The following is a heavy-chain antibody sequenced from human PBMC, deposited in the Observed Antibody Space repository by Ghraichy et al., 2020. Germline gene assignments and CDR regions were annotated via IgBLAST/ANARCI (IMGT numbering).Heavy chain of an antibody. CDR3: AKDQRYNSG. Sequence: GGSLRLSCVASGFTFSSFAMSWVRQAPGKGLEWVSAISVSGRTYYADSVKGRFTISRDNSKNTLYLQMNSLRAEDTALYYCAKDQRYNSGWGQGTLVTVSS. CDR2: ISVSGRT. CDR1: GFTFSSFA. J-gene: IGHJ4*02. D-gene: IGHD6-19*01. V-gene: IGHV3-23*01.